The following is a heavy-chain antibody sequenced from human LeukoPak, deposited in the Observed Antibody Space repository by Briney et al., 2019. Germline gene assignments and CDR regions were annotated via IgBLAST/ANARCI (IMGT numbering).Heavy chain of an antibody. CDR2: IKQDGSEK. D-gene: IGHD2-2*01. V-gene: IGHV3-7*01. CDR1: GFTFSSYW. J-gene: IGHJ2*01. Sequence: GGSLRLSCAASGFTFSSYWMSWVRQAPGKGLEWVANIKQDGSEKYYVDSVKGRFTISRDNAKNSLYLQMNSLRTEDTAVYYCAREASVTNWYFDLWGRGALVSVSS. CDR3: AREASVTNWYFDL.